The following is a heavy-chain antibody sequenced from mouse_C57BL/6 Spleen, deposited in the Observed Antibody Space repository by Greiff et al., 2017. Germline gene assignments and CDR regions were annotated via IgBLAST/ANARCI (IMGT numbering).Heavy chain of an antibody. D-gene: IGHD2-1*01. CDR2: ISDGGSYT. CDR1: GFTFSSYA. V-gene: IGHV5-4*01. J-gene: IGHJ4*01. CDR3: TRDLYSCMDY. Sequence: DVTLVESGGGLVKPGGSLKLSCAASGFTFSSYAMSWVRQTPEQRLEWVATISDGGSYTYYPDTVKGRFTSSRDKAKNNLYLQMSHLKSEDTAMYYCTRDLYSCMDYGGQGTSVTVSS.